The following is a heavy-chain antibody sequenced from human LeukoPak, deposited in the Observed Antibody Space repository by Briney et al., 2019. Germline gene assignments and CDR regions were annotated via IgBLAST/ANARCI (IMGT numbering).Heavy chain of an antibody. J-gene: IGHJ4*02. CDR2: ISSSGSTI. CDR3: ARQWLRTTRQDY. CDR1: GFTFSSYE. D-gene: IGHD5-12*01. Sequence: PGGSLRLSCAASGFTFSSYEMNWVRQAPGKGLEWVSYISSSGSTIYYADSVKGRFTISRDNAKNSLYLQMNSLRAEDTAVYYCARQWLRTTRQDYWGQGTLVTVSS. V-gene: IGHV3-48*03.